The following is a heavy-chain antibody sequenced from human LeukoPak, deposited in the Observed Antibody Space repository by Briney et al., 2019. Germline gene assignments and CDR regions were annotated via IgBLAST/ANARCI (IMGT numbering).Heavy chain of an antibody. D-gene: IGHD5-12*01. CDR2: ISAYNGYA. Sequence: ASVTVSCKASGYTFTSYGISWVRQAPGQGLEWMGWISAYNGYANYAQKFQGRVTMTTATSTSTVYMELRSLRSDDTAVYYCARGWLRSNYWGQGTLVTVSS. J-gene: IGHJ4*02. CDR3: ARGWLRSNY. V-gene: IGHV1-18*01. CDR1: GYTFTSYG.